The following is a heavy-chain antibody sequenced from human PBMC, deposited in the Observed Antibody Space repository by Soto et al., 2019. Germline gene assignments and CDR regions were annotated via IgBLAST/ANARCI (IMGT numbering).Heavy chain of an antibody. D-gene: IGHD6-19*01. V-gene: IGHV4-59*01. Sequence: SETLSLTCSVSGGSISGSYWSWIRQSPGKGLEWLGYVYYTGSTNYSPSLRSRVSISVDTSKNEFSLRLSSVTAAETAVYFCARSVAVPGAHTDYWGQGTQVTVSS. CDR3: ARSVAVPGAHTDY. J-gene: IGHJ4*02. CDR2: VYYTGST. CDR1: GGSISGSY.